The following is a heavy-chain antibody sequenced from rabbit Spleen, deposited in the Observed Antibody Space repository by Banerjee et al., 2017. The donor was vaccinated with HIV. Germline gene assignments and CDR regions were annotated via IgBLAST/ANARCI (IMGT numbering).Heavy chain of an antibody. CDR1: GFSFSSSGY. CDR3: VRDQAGDAGYGPWYFNL. J-gene: IGHJ4*01. Sequence: QEQLEESGGGLVQPEGSLTLTCTSSGFSFSSSGYMCWVRQAPGKGLEWIGCIYNGDGATWYASWVNGRFTISRSTSLNTVDLKLTSLTAADTATYFCVRDQAGDAGYGPWYFNLWGPGTLVTVS. CDR2: IYNGDGAT. V-gene: IGHV1S43*01. D-gene: IGHD4-2*01.